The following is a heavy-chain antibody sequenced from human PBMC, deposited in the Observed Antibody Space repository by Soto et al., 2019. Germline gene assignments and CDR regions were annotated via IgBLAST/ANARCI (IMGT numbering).Heavy chain of an antibody. CDR1: GFTFSSYG. CDR3: AKDISYAFDY. J-gene: IGHJ4*02. V-gene: IGHV3-30*18. CDR2: ISYDGSNK. D-gene: IGHD5-18*01. Sequence: GGSLRLSCAASGFTFSSYGMHWVRQAPGKGLEWVAVISYDGSNKYYADSVKGRFTISRDNSKNTLYLQMNSLRAEDTAVYHCAKDISYAFDYWGQGTLVTVSS.